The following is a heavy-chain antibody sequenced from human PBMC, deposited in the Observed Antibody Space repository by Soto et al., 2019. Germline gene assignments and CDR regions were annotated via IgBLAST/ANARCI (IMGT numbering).Heavy chain of an antibody. CDR3: ARSDKDMAAPYYGMEV. CDR2: INSKSGGT. V-gene: IGHV1-2*02. J-gene: IGHJ6*02. D-gene: IGHD5-18*01. CDR1: GYAFTDYY. Sequence: ASVKVSCKASGYAFTDYYMHWVRQAPGQGLEWMGWINSKSGGTNLAQRFQGRVTMTRDTSISTTHLEVSRLRSDDTAIFYCARSDKDMAAPYYGMEVWGQGNKVTVSS.